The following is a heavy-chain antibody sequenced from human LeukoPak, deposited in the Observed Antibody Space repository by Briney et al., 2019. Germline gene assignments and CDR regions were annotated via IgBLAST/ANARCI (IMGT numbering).Heavy chain of an antibody. D-gene: IGHD2-15*01. CDR2: ISSSSSYI. V-gene: IGHV3-21*01. CDR1: GFTFSSYS. CDR3: ARDPVYCSGGSCYYYFDC. J-gene: IGHJ4*02. Sequence: GGPLRLSCAASGFTFSSYSMNWVRQAPGKGLEWVSSISSSSSYIYYADSLKGRFTISRDNAKNSLYLQMNSLRAEDTAVYYCARDPVYCSGGSCYYYFDCGGQGTLVIVSS.